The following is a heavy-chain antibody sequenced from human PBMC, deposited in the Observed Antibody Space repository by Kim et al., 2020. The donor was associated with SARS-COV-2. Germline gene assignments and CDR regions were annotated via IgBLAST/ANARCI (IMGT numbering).Heavy chain of an antibody. V-gene: IGHV3-13*01. Sequence: GGSLRLSCAASRFTFSSYDMHWVRQAPGKGLEWVSAIGTAGDTYYPGSVKGRFTISRENAKNSLYLQMNSLRAGDTAVYYCARGKGRAVPINWNDGGDAFDIWGQGTMVTVSS. D-gene: IGHD1-20*01. J-gene: IGHJ3*02. CDR2: IGTAGDT. CDR3: ARGKGRAVPINWNDGGDAFDI. CDR1: RFTFSSYD.